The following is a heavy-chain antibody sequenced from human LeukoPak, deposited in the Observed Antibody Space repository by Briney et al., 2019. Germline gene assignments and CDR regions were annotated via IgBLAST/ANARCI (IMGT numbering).Heavy chain of an antibody. CDR2: IIPILGIA. J-gene: IGHJ4*02. CDR1: GGTFSSYA. CDR3: ARDPAKAAAGTG. D-gene: IGHD6-13*01. Sequence: ASVKVSCKASGGTFSSYAISWVRQAPGQGLEWMGRIIPILGIANYAQKFQGRVTITADKSTSTAYVELSSLRSEDTAVYYCARDPAKAAAGTGWGQGTLVTVSS. V-gene: IGHV1-69*04.